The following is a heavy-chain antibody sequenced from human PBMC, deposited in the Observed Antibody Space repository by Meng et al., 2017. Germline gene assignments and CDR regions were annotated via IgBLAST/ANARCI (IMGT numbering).Heavy chain of an antibody. D-gene: IGHD1-26*01. Sequence: QIQLQQSSPGLVKPSQTLSLNCAISGDSVSSNSAAWNWIRQSPSRGLEWLGRAYYRSKWYHDYAESVKSRISIDPDTSKNQFSLQLRSVTPEDSAVYYCARGSYSFDSWGQRTLVTVSS. CDR3: ARGSYSFDS. CDR2: AYYRSKWYH. V-gene: IGHV6-1*01. J-gene: IGHJ4*02. CDR1: GDSVSSNSAA.